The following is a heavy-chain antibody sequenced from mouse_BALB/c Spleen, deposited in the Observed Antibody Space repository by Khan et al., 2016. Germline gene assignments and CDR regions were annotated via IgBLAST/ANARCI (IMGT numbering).Heavy chain of an antibody. D-gene: IGHD2-1*01. CDR1: GYVFSSYW. CDR3: ARGNPLAD. J-gene: IGHJ3*01. Sequence: QVQLQQSGAELVRPGSSVKISCKASGYVFSSYWMNWVKQRPGQGLEWIGQIYPGDGDTYYNGKFKGKVTLTAAKSSSTALMLLSSPTSDASAYYFCARGNPLADWGQGTLVTVSA. V-gene: IGHV1-80*01. CDR2: IYPGDGDT.